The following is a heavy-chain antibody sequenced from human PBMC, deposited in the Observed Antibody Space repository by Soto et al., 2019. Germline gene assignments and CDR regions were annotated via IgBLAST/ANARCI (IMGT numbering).Heavy chain of an antibody. CDR3: ARRAVGATSFVFDI. V-gene: IGHV4-59*08. Sequence: SETLSLTYTVSGGSISSYYWSWIRQPPGKGLEWIGYIYYSGSTNYNPSLKSRVTISVDTSKNQFSLKLSSVTAADTAVYYCARRAVGATSFVFDIWGQGTMVTVSS. D-gene: IGHD1-26*01. CDR1: GGSISSYY. J-gene: IGHJ3*02. CDR2: IYYSGST.